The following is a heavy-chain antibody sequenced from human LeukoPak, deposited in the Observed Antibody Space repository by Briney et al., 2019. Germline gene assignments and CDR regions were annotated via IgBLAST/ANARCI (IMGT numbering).Heavy chain of an antibody. D-gene: IGHD3-9*01. CDR3: ARDRNDILTGYPENWFDP. V-gene: IGHV4-4*07. J-gene: IGHJ5*02. CDR1: GGSISSYY. CDR2: IYTSGST. Sequence: SETLSLTCTVSGGSISSYYWSWIRQPAGKGLEWIGRIYTSGSTNYNPSLKSRVTMPVDTSKNQFSLKLSSVTAADTAVYYCARDRNDILTGYPENWFDPWGQGTLVTVSS.